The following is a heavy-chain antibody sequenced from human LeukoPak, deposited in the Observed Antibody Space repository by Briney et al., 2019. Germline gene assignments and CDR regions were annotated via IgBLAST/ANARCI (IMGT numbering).Heavy chain of an antibody. V-gene: IGHV1-69*06. CDR3: ARQWELLTDYYYYMDV. Sequence: SVKVSCKASGGTFSSYAISWVRQAPGQGLEWMGGIIPIFGTANYAQKFQGRVTITADKSTSTAYMELSSLRSEDTAVYYCARQWELLTDYYYYMDVWGKGTTVTVSS. CDR1: GGTFSSYA. D-gene: IGHD1-26*01. J-gene: IGHJ6*03. CDR2: IIPIFGTA.